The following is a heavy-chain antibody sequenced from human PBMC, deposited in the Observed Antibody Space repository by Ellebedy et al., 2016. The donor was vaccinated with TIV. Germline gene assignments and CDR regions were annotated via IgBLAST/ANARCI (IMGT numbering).Heavy chain of an antibody. J-gene: IGHJ4*02. Sequence: AASVKVSCKASGYTLRNYGINWVRQAPGQGLEWMGWIGAYNGNTNYAQKIKGRLTMTTDTSTSTAYMELRSLRSDDTAVYYCARDHDYAPTLDYWGQGTLVTVSS. CDR3: ARDHDYAPTLDY. V-gene: IGHV1-18*04. CDR1: GYTLRNYG. CDR2: IGAYNGNT. D-gene: IGHD4-17*01.